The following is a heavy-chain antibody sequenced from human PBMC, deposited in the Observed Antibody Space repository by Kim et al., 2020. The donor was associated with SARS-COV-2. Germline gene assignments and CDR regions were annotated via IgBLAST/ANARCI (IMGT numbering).Heavy chain of an antibody. V-gene: IGHV1-8*01. D-gene: IGHD6-13*01. CDR3: AILAAGVVYYYYGMDV. Sequence: ASVKVSCKASGYTFTSYDINWVRQATGQGLEWMGWMNPNSGNTGYAQKFQGRVTMTRNTSISTAYMELSSLRSEDTAVYYCAILAAGVVYYYYGMDVWGQGTTVTVSS. J-gene: IGHJ6*02. CDR1: GYTFTSYD. CDR2: MNPNSGNT.